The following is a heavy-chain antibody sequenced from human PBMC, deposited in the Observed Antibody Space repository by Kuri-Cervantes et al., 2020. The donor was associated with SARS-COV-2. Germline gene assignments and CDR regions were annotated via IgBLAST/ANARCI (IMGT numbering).Heavy chain of an antibody. V-gene: IGHV3-66*01. CDR1: GFTFSSYS. Sequence: GGSLRLSCAASGFTFSSYSMNWVRQAPGKGPEWVSMVQNVDNTYYADSVKGRFTLSRDNSKNAVYLQMNSPRAEDTAVYYCAGGHFGYWGQGTLVTVSS. CDR3: AGGHFGY. J-gene: IGHJ4*02. CDR2: VQNVDNT.